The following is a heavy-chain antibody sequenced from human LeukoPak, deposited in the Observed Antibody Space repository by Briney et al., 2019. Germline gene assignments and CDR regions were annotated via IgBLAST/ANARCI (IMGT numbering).Heavy chain of an antibody. CDR1: GYTFTGYY. CDR2: INPNSGGT. D-gene: IGHD6-13*01. Sequence: RASVKVSCKASGYTFTGYYMHWVRQAPGQGLERMGWINPNSGGTNYAQKFQGWVTMTRDTSISTAYMELSRLRSDDTAVYYCARELAGYSSSLGYWGQGTLVTVSS. V-gene: IGHV1-2*04. J-gene: IGHJ4*02. CDR3: ARELAGYSSSLGY.